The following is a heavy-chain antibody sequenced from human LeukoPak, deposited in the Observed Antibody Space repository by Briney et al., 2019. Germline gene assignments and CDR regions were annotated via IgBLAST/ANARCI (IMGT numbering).Heavy chain of an antibody. CDR2: IYYSGST. Sequence: KSSETLSLTCTVSGGSISSGGYYWRWIRQHPGKGLEWVGYIYYSGSTYYNPSLKSRVTISVDTSKNQFSLKLSSVTAADTAVYYCARDRGYVGRYYFDYWGQGTLVTVSS. J-gene: IGHJ4*02. CDR1: GGSISSGGYY. CDR3: ARDRGYVGRYYFDY. D-gene: IGHD5-12*01. V-gene: IGHV4-31*03.